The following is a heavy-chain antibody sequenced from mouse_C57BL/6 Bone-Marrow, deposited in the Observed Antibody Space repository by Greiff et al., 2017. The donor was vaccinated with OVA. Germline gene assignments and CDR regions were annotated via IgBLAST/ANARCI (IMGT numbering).Heavy chain of an antibody. V-gene: IGHV1-42*01. CDR2: INPSTGGT. CDR3: ARSSEDY. Sequence: EVQLQESGPELVKPGASVKISCKASGYSFTGYYMNWVKQSPEKSLEWIGEINPSTGGTTYNQKFKAKATLTVDKSSSTAYMQLKSLTSEDSAVYYCARSSEDYWGQGTTLTVSS. CDR1: GYSFTGYY. J-gene: IGHJ2*01.